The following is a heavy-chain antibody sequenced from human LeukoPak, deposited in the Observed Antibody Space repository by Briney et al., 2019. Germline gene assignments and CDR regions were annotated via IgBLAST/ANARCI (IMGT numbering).Heavy chain of an antibody. J-gene: IGHJ4*02. CDR2: ISAYNGNT. CDR3: ARVPRWYSSRPSDY. V-gene: IGHV1-18*01. CDR1: GYTFTSYG. D-gene: IGHD6-13*01. Sequence: ASVKVSCKASGYTFTSYGISLVRQAPGQGLEWMGWISAYNGNTNYAQKLQGRVTMTTDASTSTAYMELRSLRSDDTAVYYCARVPRWYSSRPSDYWGQGTLVTVSS.